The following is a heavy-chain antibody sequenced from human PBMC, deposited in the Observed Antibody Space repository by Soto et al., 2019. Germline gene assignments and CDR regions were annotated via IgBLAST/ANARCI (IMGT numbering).Heavy chain of an antibody. J-gene: IGHJ4*02. CDR2: ISGYNGNT. V-gene: IGHV1-18*01. D-gene: IGHD2-15*01. Sequence: ASVKVSCKASGYTFTSYGISWVRQAPGQGLEWVGWISGYNGNTKYAQKFQGRVTMTTDTSTSTAYMELRTLRSDDTAVYYCARDLGGWPDYWGQGTLVTVSS. CDR1: GYTFTSYG. CDR3: ARDLGGWPDY.